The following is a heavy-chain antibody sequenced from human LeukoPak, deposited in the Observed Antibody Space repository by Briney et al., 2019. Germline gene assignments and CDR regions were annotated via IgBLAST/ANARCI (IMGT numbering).Heavy chain of an antibody. CDR3: ARGYRYFDL. CDR2: VYYSGST. Sequence: SETRSLTCTVPGGSISTYYWSWIRQPPGRGLEWIGYVYYSGSTSYNPSLKSRVTISVDTSKNQFSLNLSSVTAADTAVYYCARGYRYFDLWGRGTLVTVSS. J-gene: IGHJ2*01. CDR1: GGSISTYY. V-gene: IGHV4-59*01.